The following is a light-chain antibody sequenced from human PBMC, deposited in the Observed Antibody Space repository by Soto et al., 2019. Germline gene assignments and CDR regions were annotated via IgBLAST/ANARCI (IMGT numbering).Light chain of an antibody. CDR1: QTISSW. V-gene: IGKV1-5*03. J-gene: IGKJ1*01. Sequence: TQSPSTLSGSVGDRVTITCRDSQTISSWLAWYQQKPGKAPKLLIYKASTLKSGVPSRFSGSGSGTEFTLTISTLQPDDSATYYCQLYNSYSEAFGQGTKVDIK. CDR3: QLYNSYSEA. CDR2: KAS.